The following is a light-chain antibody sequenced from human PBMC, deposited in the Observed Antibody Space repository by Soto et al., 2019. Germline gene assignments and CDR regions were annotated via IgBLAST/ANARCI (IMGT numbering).Light chain of an antibody. CDR3: GADNGSGSNFVV. V-gene: IGLV9-49*01. CDR1: SGYSNYK. CDR2: VGTGGIVG. J-gene: IGLJ2*01. Sequence: QPVLTQPPSASASLGASVTLTCTLSSGYSNYKVDWYQQRPGKGHRFVMRVGTGGIVGSKGDGIPDRFSVLGSGLNRYLTIKNIQEEDESDYHCGADNGSGSNFVVFGGGTKVTVL.